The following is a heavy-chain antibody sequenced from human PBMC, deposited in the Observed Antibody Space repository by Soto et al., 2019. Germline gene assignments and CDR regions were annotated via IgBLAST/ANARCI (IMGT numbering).Heavy chain of an antibody. D-gene: IGHD3-10*01. CDR2: IYHSGST. Sequence: QVQLQESGPGLVKPSGTLSLTCAVSGGSISSSNWWSWVRQPPGKGLEWIGEIYHSGSTNYNPSLMSRVTMSVDKSKNQFSLKLSSVTAADTAVYYCARDVAQDRGAFDIWGQGTMVTVSS. J-gene: IGHJ3*02. V-gene: IGHV4-4*02. CDR3: ARDVAQDRGAFDI. CDR1: GGSISSSNW.